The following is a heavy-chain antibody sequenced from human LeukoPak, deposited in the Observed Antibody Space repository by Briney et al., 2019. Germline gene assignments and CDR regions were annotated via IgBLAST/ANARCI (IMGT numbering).Heavy chain of an antibody. CDR3: ARDSAGNDY. CDR2: INQDGSEK. Sequence: GGSLRLSCAASGFTFSTYWMSWVRQAPGKGLEWVANINQDGSEKYYVDSVKGRFTISRDNAKNSLYLQMNSVRAEDTAMYYCARDSAGNDYWGQGRLVTVSS. D-gene: IGHD6-13*01. V-gene: IGHV3-7*01. J-gene: IGHJ4*02. CDR1: GFTFSTYW.